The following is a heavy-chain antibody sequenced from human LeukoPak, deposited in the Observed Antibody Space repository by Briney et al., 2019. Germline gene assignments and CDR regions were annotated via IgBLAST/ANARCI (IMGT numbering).Heavy chain of an antibody. Sequence: SEPLSLTCTAPGGPFRSSSSSWGWIRQPPGKGLEWIGSISYSGSTYYNPSLKSRVTISVDTSNNQISLKLSSVTAADTAIYYCARPSRGGGLSSFDDWGQGTLVTVSS. CDR3: ARPSRGGGLSSFDD. CDR2: ISYSGST. V-gene: IGHV4-39*01. J-gene: IGHJ4*02. CDR1: GGPFRSSSSS. D-gene: IGHD2-15*01.